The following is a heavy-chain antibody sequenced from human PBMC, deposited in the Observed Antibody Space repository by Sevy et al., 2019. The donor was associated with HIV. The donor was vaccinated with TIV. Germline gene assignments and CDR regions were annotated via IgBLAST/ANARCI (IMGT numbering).Heavy chain of an antibody. D-gene: IGHD3-10*01. V-gene: IGHV4-39*01. J-gene: IGHJ6*02. CDR2: IYYSGST. CDR1: GGSISSSSYY. CDR3: AMSGRYFHYYYYYGMDV. Sequence: SETLSLTCTVSGGSISSSSYYWGWIRQPPGKGLEWIGSIYYSGSTYYNPSLKSRVTISVDTSKNQFSLKLSSVTAADTAVYYCAMSGRYFHYYYYYGMDVWGQGTTVTVSS.